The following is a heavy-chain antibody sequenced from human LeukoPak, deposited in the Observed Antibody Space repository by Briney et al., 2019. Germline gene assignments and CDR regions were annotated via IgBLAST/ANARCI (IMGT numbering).Heavy chain of an antibody. V-gene: IGHV1-18*01. CDR1: GYTFTSYG. J-gene: IGHJ3*02. D-gene: IGHD3-22*01. CDR2: IRAYNGNT. Sequence: ASVKVSCKASGYTFTSYGINWVRQAPGQGLEWMGWIRAYNGNTNYAQKFQGRVTMTRDTSISTAFMELSRLRSDDTAVYYCAREITMILGAFDIWGQGTMVTVSS. CDR3: AREITMILGAFDI.